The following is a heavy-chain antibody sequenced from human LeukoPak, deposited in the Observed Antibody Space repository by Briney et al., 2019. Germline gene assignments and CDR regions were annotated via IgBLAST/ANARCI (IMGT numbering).Heavy chain of an antibody. V-gene: IGHV3-23*01. J-gene: IGHJ6*04. D-gene: IGHD3-10*02. CDR2: ISGSGGST. CDR1: GFTFSSYG. Sequence: GGSLRLSCAASGFTFSSYGMSWVRQAPGKGLEWVSAISGSGGSTYYADSVKGRFTISRDNAKNSLYLQMNSLRAEDTAVYYCAKLGITMIGGVWGKGTTVTISS. CDR3: AKLGITMIGGV.